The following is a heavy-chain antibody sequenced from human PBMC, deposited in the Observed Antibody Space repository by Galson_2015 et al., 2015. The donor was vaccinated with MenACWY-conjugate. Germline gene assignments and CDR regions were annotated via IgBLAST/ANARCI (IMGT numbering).Heavy chain of an antibody. CDR1: GFTFSTYW. Sequence: SLRLSCAASGFTFSTYWMHWVRQAPGKGLVWVSRVNSDGRSTSYADSVKGRFSISRDNAKNTLYLRMNSLRAEDTAVYYCARLGWNYRTTSHFDYWGQGTLVTVSS. J-gene: IGHJ4*02. CDR3: ARLGWNYRTTSHFDY. V-gene: IGHV3-74*01. D-gene: IGHD1-7*01. CDR2: VNSDGRST.